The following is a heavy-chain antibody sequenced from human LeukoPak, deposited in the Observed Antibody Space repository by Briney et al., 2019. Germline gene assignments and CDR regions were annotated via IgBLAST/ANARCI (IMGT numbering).Heavy chain of an antibody. Sequence: GESLKISCKGSGYSFSTNWIGWVRQMPGKGREWMRIISPGDSDTRYSPSFQGQVTISADTSISTAYLQWSSLRASDTAMYYCVRVLWTWALNYYYGMDVWGQGTTVTVSS. CDR1: GYSFSTNW. CDR3: VRVLWTWALNYYYGMDV. J-gene: IGHJ6*02. D-gene: IGHD2-8*02. V-gene: IGHV5-51*01. CDR2: ISPGDSDT.